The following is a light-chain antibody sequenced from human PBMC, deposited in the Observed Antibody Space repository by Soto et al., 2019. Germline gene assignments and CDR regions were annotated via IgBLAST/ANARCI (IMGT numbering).Light chain of an antibody. Sequence: EIVLTQSPATLSLSPVERATLSCRASQSVGSNLAWYQQTAGQAPRLLIFDASNRATGIPDRFSGSGSGTDFTLTISRLEPEDFAVYYCQQYGSSPRTFGQGTKVDI. CDR3: QQYGSSPRT. J-gene: IGKJ1*01. CDR2: DAS. CDR1: QSVGSN. V-gene: IGKV3-20*01.